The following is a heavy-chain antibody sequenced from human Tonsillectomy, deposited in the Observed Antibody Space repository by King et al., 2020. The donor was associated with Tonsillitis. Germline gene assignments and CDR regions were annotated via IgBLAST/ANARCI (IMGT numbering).Heavy chain of an antibody. CDR1: GLTFDDYA. D-gene: IGHD1-26*01. V-gene: IGHV3-9*01. Sequence: VQLVESGGGLLQPGRSLRLSCAASGLTFDDYAMHWVRQAPGKGLEWVSGINWISGNIGYADSGKGRCTISKENAKNSLYLQMNGLRAEDTALYYCAKGYSGSYGTIDYWGQGTLVTVSS. J-gene: IGHJ4*02. CDR2: INWISGNI. CDR3: AKGYSGSYGTIDY.